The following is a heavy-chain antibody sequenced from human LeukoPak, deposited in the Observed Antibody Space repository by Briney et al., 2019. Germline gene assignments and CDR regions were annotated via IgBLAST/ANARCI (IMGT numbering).Heavy chain of an antibody. V-gene: IGHV4-34*01. CDR2: INHSGST. Sequence: PSETLSLTCTVSGGSISSDYWSWIRQPPGKVLEWIGEINHSGSTNYNPSLKSRVTISVDTSKNQFSLKLSSVTAADTAVYYCARRAPMVRGVIGFDYWGQGTLVTVSS. CDR3: ARRAPMVRGVIGFDY. J-gene: IGHJ4*02. CDR1: GGSISSDY. D-gene: IGHD3-10*01.